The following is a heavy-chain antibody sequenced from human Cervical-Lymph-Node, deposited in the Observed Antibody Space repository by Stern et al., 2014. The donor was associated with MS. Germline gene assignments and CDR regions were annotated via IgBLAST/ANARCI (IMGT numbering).Heavy chain of an antibody. Sequence: MQLVQSGGGLVQPGGSLRLSCAASGFTFSGYWMHWVRQAPGKGLVWVSHISTYGSRTTYADSVKGRFTISRDNAKNTLYLQMSSLRAEDTAVYYCARAIVGGLDYWGQGTLVTVSS. CDR2: ISTYGSRT. CDR1: GFTFSGYW. V-gene: IGHV3-74*01. D-gene: IGHD2/OR15-2a*01. CDR3: ARAIVGGLDY. J-gene: IGHJ4*02.